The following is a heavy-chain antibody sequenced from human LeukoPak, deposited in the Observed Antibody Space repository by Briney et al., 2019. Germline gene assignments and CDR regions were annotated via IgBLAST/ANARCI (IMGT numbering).Heavy chain of an antibody. D-gene: IGHD3/OR15-3a*01. CDR3: ARGTGHSYYYYMDV. Sequence: SETLSLTCTVSGGSIDSYYWSWIRQSPGKGLEWIGYIFYSGNTNYNPSLKSRVTILVDTSKNQFSLKLSSVTAADTAVYYCARGTGHSYYYYMDVWGKGTTVTVSS. J-gene: IGHJ6*03. V-gene: IGHV4-59*01. CDR1: GGSIDSYY. CDR2: IFYSGNT.